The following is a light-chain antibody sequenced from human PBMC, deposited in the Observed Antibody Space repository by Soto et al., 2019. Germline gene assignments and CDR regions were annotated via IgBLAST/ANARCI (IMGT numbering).Light chain of an antibody. CDR1: GSSIGTNT. Sequence: QSVLTQPPSASGTPGQRVTISCSGSGSSIGTNTVNWYRQLPGTAPTHLIYGNNQRPSGVPYRFSGSKSGTSDSLAISGLQSEDEAEYYCAAWDGSLNNVLFGGGTKLTVL. J-gene: IGLJ2*01. V-gene: IGLV1-44*01. CDR2: GNN. CDR3: AAWDGSLNNVL.